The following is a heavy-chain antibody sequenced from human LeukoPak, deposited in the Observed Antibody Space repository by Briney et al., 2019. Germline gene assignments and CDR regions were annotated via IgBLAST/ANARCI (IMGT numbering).Heavy chain of an antibody. D-gene: IGHD3-22*01. CDR2: INPNSGGT. CDR3: ARDRYRYDSSGYHRHGFDY. V-gene: IGHV1-2*02. CDR1: GYTFTGYY. Sequence: ASVKVSCKASGYTFTGYYMHWVRQAPGQGLEWMGWINPNSGGTNYAQKFQGRVTLTRDTSISTAYMELSRLRSDDTAVYYCARDRYRYDSSGYHRHGFDYWGQGTLVTVSS. J-gene: IGHJ4*02.